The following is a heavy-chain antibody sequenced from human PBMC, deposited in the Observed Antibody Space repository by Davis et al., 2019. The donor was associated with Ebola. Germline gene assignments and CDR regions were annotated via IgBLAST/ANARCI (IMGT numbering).Heavy chain of an antibody. CDR2: ISSSGSTI. V-gene: IGHV3-11*01. J-gene: IGHJ5*02. CDR1: GFTFSDYY. CDR3: AKDHGELVRWGWFDP. D-gene: IGHD6-13*01. Sequence: GESLKISCAASGFTFSDYYMSWIRQAPGKGLEWVSYISSSGSTIYYADSVKGRFTISRDNSKNTLYLQMNSLRAEDTAVYYCAKDHGELVRWGWFDPWGQGTLVTVSS.